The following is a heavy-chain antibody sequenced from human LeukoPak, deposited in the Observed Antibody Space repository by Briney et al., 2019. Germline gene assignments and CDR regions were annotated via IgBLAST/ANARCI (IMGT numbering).Heavy chain of an antibody. J-gene: IGHJ4*02. V-gene: IGHV3-9*01. CDR1: GFTFDDYA. D-gene: IGHD2-21*02. CDR3: AKGFDDCSPSHFDY. CDR2: ISWNSGSI. Sequence: GGSLRLSCAASGFTFDDYAMHWVRQDPGKGLEWVSGISWNSGSIGYADSVKGRFTISRDNAKNSLYLQMNSLRAEDTALYYCAKGFDDCSPSHFDYWGQGTPVTVSS.